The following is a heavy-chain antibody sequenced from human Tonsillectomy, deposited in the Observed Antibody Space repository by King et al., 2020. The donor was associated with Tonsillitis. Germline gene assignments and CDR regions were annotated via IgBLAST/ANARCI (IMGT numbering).Heavy chain of an antibody. CDR1: GYTFIDYY. D-gene: IGHD2-2*01. V-gene: IGHV1-2*02. CDR3: ASQFCTTTSCHVDY. J-gene: IGHJ4*02. CDR2: INPKTGFT. Sequence: QLVQSGAEVRKPGASVKVSCTVSGYTFIDYYIHWVRQAPGQGLEWMGWINPKTGFTNSAQRFQGRVTLTRDSSISTAYMQLTSLRSDDTALYYCASQFCTTTSCHVDYWGQGTLVTVSS.